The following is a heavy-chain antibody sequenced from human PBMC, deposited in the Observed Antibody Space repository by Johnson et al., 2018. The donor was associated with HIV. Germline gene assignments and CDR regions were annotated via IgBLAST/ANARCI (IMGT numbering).Heavy chain of an antibody. CDR2: INSDGSST. D-gene: IGHD1-26*01. J-gene: IGHJ3*02. Sequence: VQLVESGGGVVQPGGSLRLSCAASGFTFSSYWMHWVRQAPGKGLVWVSRINSDGSSTSYADSVKGRFTISRDNSKFTLYLQMNSLRAEDTAVYYCATLSGSYYAFDIWGQGTMVTVSS. V-gene: IGHV3-74*02. CDR3: ATLSGSYYAFDI. CDR1: GFTFSSYW.